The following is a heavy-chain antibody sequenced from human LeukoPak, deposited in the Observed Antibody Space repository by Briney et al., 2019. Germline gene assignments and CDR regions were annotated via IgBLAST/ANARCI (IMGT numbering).Heavy chain of an antibody. J-gene: IGHJ5*02. CDR1: GGSFSGYY. CDR3: ARAHEGYDSSGRPNWFDP. V-gene: IGHV4-34*01. Sequence: SETLSLTCAVYGGSFSGYYWSWIRQPPGKGLEWIGEINHSGSTNYNPSLKSRVTISVDTSKNQFSLKLSSVTAADTAVYYCARAHEGYDSSGRPNWFDPWGQGTLVTVSS. CDR2: INHSGST. D-gene: IGHD3-22*01.